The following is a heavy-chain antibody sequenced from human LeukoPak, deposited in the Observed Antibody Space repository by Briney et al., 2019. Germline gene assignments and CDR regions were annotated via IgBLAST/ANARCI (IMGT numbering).Heavy chain of an antibody. CDR3: ARGNYYGLDV. Sequence: PGGSLRLSCAVSGFTFSNYWMHWVRQAPGKGLVWVSRVNSDGSSTSYADSVKGRSTISRDNGKNTLYLQMNSLRAEDTAVYYCARGNYYGLDVWGQGTTVTVSS. CDR2: VNSDGSST. J-gene: IGHJ6*02. CDR1: GFTFSNYW. V-gene: IGHV3-74*01.